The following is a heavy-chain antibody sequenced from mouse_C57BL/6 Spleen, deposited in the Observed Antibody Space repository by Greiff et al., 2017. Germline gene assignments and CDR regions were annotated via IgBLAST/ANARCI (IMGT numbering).Heavy chain of an antibody. CDR3: ARRDSSGSWFAY. CDR2: INPNNGGT. CDR1: GYTFTDYY. D-gene: IGHD3-2*02. J-gene: IGHJ3*01. V-gene: IGHV1-26*01. Sequence: VQLQQSGPELVKPGASVKISCKASGYTFTDYYMNWVKQSHGKSLEWIGDINPNNGGTSYNQKFKGKATLTVDKSSRTAYMELRSLTSEDSAVYYCARRDSSGSWFAYWGQGTLVTVSA.